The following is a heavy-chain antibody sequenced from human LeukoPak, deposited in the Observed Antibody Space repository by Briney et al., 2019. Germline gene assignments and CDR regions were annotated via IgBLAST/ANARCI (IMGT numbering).Heavy chain of an antibody. CDR3: ARQGGGYYYDSSGYYPFDY. Sequence: SPSETLSLTCTVSGGSISSSSYYWGWIRQPPGKGLEWIGSIYYSGSTYYNPSVKSRVTISVDTSKNQFSLKLSSVTAADTAVYYCARQGGGYYYDSSGYYPFDYWGQGTLVTVS. CDR1: GGSISSSSYY. J-gene: IGHJ4*02. D-gene: IGHD3-22*01. CDR2: IYYSGST. V-gene: IGHV4-39*01.